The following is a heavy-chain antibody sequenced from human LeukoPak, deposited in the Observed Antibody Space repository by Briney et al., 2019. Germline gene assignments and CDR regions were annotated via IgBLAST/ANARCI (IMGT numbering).Heavy chain of an antibody. V-gene: IGHV3-23*01. CDR3: ARDDIISSTSCPLDY. CDR2: ISGSGGST. Sequence: GGSLRLSCAASGFTFSSYAMSWVRQAPGEGLEWVSAISGSGGSTYYADSGKGRFTVSRDNDKNSLYLQMNSMRAEDTAAYHCARDDIISSTSCPLDYWGGGTLVCVSS. D-gene: IGHD2-2*01. CDR1: GFTFSSYA. J-gene: IGHJ4*02.